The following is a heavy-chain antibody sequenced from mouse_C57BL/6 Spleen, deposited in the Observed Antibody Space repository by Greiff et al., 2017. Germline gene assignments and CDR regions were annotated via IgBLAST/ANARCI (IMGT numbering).Heavy chain of an antibody. D-gene: IGHD1-1*02. J-gene: IGHJ2*01. CDR1: GFTFSSYG. Sequence: EVMLVESGGDLVKPGGSLKLSCAASGFTFSSYGMSWVRQTPDKRMEWGATISSGGRSRCYADSVKVRFTISRDNDKNTLYLQLSSLKSEDTTMYYCARHYGYFDYWGQGTTLTVSS. CDR3: ARHYGYFDY. CDR2: ISSGGRSR. V-gene: IGHV5-6*01.